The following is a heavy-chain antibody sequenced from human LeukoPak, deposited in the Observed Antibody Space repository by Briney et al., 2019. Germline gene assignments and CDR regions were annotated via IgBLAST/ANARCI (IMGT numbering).Heavy chain of an antibody. CDR3: AKSPRLGCGGDCPGAFDI. CDR2: ISSSSSYI. D-gene: IGHD2-21*02. CDR1: GFTFSSYS. Sequence: SGGSLRLSCAASGFTFSSYSLNWVRQAPGKGLEWVSSISSSSSYIYYADSVKGRFTISRDNAKNSLYLQMNSLRAEDTGVYYCAKSPRLGCGGDCPGAFDIWGQGTMVTVSS. V-gene: IGHV3-21*01. J-gene: IGHJ3*02.